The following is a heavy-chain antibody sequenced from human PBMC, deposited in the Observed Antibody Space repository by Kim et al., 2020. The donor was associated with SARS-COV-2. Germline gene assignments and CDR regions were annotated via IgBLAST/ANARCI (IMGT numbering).Heavy chain of an antibody. J-gene: IGHJ5*01. CDR3: AQGHWLDS. CDR2: ISSSGGST. V-gene: IGHV3-23*01. Sequence: GGSLRLSCAASGFTFSRYIMTWVRQAPGKGLDWVSSISSSGGSTYYADSVKGRFTISRGNSKNTVYLQMDSLRAEDTAVYYCAQGHWLDSWGQGTLVIVSS. CDR1: GFTFSRYI.